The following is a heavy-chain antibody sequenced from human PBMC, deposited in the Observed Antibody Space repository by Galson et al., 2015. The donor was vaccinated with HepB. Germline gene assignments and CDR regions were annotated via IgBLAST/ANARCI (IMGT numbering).Heavy chain of an antibody. CDR2: INPKSGDT. CDR1: GYTFTDHY. J-gene: IGHJ5*02. V-gene: IGHV1-2*02. CDR3: ARGGGRYCLDA. Sequence: SVKVSCKASGYTFTDHYFHWVRQAPGQGLEWMGWINPKSGDTKYEQNFQGRVSMTRDTSVSLVSMELNSLRSDDTAVYYCARGGGRYCLDAWGQGTLVIVSS. D-gene: IGHD3-10*01.